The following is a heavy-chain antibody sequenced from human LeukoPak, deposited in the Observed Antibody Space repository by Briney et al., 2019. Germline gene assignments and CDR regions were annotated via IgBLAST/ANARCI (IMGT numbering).Heavy chain of an antibody. D-gene: IGHD4-17*01. CDR2: MSAYNGNK. V-gene: IGHV1-18*01. J-gene: IGHJ4*02. CDR3: ARAAGGGDYGESPYDY. Sequence: ASVKVSCKSSGYTFTSYGISWVRQAPGQGLELMGWMSAYNGNKNYAQKLQGRVTINTDTPTSTAYMELSSLRSDDAAVYYCARAAGGGDYGESPYDYWGQGTLVNGSS. CDR1: GYTFTSYG.